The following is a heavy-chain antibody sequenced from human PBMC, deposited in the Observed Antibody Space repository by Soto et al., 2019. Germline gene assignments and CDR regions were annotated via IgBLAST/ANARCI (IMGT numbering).Heavy chain of an antibody. D-gene: IGHD1-26*01. V-gene: IGHV3-30*18. CDR2: ISYDGSNQ. CDR1: GFTFSSYG. J-gene: IGHJ6*02. Sequence: SLRLSCAASGFTFSSYGMHWVRQAPGKGLEWVAVISYDGSNQYYADSVKGRFTISRDNSKNTLYLQMNSLRAEDTAVYYCAKDVVVGATTGLGDYYYYYGMDVWGQGTTVSVSS. CDR3: AKDVVVGATTGLGDYYYYYGMDV.